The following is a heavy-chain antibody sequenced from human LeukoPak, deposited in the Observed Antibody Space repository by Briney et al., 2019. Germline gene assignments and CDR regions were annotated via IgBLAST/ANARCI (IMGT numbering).Heavy chain of an antibody. V-gene: IGHV4-34*01. CDR3: ARAGDSSGYCDS. Sequence: SETLPLTCAVYGGSFSGYYWSWIRQPPGKGLEWIGEINHSGSTNYSPSLKSRVTISVDTSKNQFSLKLSSVTAADTAVYYCARAGDSSGYCDSWGQGTLVTVSS. D-gene: IGHD3-22*01. CDR2: INHSGST. J-gene: IGHJ4*02. CDR1: GGSFSGYY.